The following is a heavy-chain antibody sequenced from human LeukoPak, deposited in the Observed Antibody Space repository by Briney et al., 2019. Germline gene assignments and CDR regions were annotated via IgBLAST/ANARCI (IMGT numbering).Heavy chain of an antibody. CDR3: ARRFLGYCSGGSCYSFGLPGAFYI. J-gene: IGHJ3*02. D-gene: IGHD2-15*01. CDR1: GGSISSSSYF. CDR2: ICYNGST. V-gene: IGHV4-39*01. Sequence: SETLSLTCTVSGGSISSSSYFWRWIRQPPGKGLEWIGSICYNGSTYYNPSLKWRVTISVDTSKIQFSLKLSSVTAADTAVYYCARRFLGYCSGGSCYSFGLPGAFYIWGQGTMVTVSS.